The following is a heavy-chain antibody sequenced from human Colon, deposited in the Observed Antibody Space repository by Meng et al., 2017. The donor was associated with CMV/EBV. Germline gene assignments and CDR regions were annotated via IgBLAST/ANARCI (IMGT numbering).Heavy chain of an antibody. CDR2: ISSSGDTV. D-gene: IGHD4/OR15-4a*01. Sequence: ASGVNFSDYYMSWIRQAPGKGLEWLSYISSSGDTVYYADSVRGRFTISRDSAKNSLYLQMNSLRAEDTAIYYCTRESIGASSAASYSWGQGTLVTVSS. J-gene: IGHJ4*02. CDR1: GVNFSDYY. CDR3: TRESIGASSAASYS. V-gene: IGHV3-11*01.